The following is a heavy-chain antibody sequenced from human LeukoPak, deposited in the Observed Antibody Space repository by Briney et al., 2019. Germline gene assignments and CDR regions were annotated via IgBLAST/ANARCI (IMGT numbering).Heavy chain of an antibody. J-gene: IGHJ3*02. CDR3: ARSYYHDTTGYTHDDAFDI. D-gene: IGHD3-22*01. CDR2: ISPNSGDT. CDR1: GYTFTGHF. V-gene: IGHV1-2*02. Sequence: ASVKVSCKASGYTFTGHFMHWVRQAPGQGLEWMGWISPNSGDTNYAQKFQGRVTMTRDTSISTANMELSRLRSDDTAVYYCARSYYHDTTGYTHDDAFDIWGQGTMVTVSS.